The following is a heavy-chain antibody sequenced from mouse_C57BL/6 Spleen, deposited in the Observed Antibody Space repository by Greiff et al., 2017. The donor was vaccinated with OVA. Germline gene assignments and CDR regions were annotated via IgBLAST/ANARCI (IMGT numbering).Heavy chain of an antibody. V-gene: IGHV5-6*01. CDR3: ARPTAQNYFDY. CDR2: ISSGGSYT. Sequence: EVQGVESGGDLVKPGGSLKLSCAASGFTFSSYGMSWVRQTPDKRLEWVATISSGGSYTYYPDSVKGRFTISRDNAKNTLYLQMSSLKSEDTAMYYCARPTAQNYFDYWGQGTTLTVSS. D-gene: IGHD3-2*02. CDR1: GFTFSSYG. J-gene: IGHJ2*01.